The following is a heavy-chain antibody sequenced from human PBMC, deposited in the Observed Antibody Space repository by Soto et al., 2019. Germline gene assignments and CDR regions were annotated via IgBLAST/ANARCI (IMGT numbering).Heavy chain of an antibody. CDR2: TVPIYRTA. V-gene: IGHV1-69*13. CDR1: GGTFSSYR. CDR3: VRDSGAKLSSS. D-gene: IGHD6-13*01. J-gene: IGHJ4*02. Sequence: GASVKVSCKASGGTFSSYRINWVRQAPGQGLEWVGGTVPIYRTADYAQKFQGRVTITADESARTSYMELRSLKSQDTAVYYCVRDSGAKLSSSWGQGTLVTVSS.